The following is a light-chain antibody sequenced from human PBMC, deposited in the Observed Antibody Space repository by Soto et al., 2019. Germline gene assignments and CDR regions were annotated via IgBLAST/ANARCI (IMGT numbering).Light chain of an antibody. Sequence: EILFTQSPGTLSLSPGESATLSCRASQSVSNNYLAWYQQKPGEAPRLLIYGASNRATGIPDRFSGGGSGTDFTLTISRLEPEDFAVYYCQQYGTSGTFGQGTKV. J-gene: IGKJ1*01. CDR2: GAS. CDR3: QQYGTSGT. V-gene: IGKV3-20*01. CDR1: QSVSNNY.